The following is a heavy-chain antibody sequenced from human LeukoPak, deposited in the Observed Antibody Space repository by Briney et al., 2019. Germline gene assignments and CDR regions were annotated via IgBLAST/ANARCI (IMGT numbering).Heavy chain of an antibody. CDR2: INHSGST. CDR1: GGSFSGYY. V-gene: IGHV4-34*01. CDR3: ARGFDYYDSSGYHFAY. Sequence: PSETLSLTCAVYGGSFSGYYWSWIRQPPGKGLEWIGEINHSGSTNYNPSLKSRVTISVDTSKNQFSLKLSSVTAADTAVYYCARGFDYYDSSGYHFAYWGQGTLVTVSS. J-gene: IGHJ4*02. D-gene: IGHD3-22*01.